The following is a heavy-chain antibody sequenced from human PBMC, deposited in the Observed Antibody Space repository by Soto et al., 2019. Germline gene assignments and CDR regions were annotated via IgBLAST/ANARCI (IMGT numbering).Heavy chain of an antibody. J-gene: IGHJ6*02. CDR3: ARDKDRQQLGGNYYYILDV. D-gene: IGHD3-3*02. CDR1: GGTFSNSA. V-gene: IGHV1-69*12. CDR2: ITPIFRTP. Sequence: QVQLEQSGAEVKKPGSSVKVSCKASGGTFSNSAITWVRQAPGQGLEWMGGITPIFRTPDYAQKFQGRVTIPAEESTSTAYMELRGLRSDDTAVSYCARDKDRQQLGGNYYYILDVWGQGTTVTVSS.